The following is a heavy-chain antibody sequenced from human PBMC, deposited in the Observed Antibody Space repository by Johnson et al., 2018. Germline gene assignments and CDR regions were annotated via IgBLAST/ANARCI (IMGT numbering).Heavy chain of an antibody. CDR2: IDQDGSEK. Sequence: EVQLVETGGGLVQPGGSLRLSCAASEFTFRSYWMTWVRQAPGKGLEWVANIDQDGSEKYYVDSVKGRFTIPRDNAKNSLYLQRNSLRAEDTAVYYCARDSNYKYYFYIDVWGKGTTVTVSS. V-gene: IGHV3-7*01. J-gene: IGHJ6*03. CDR3: ARDSNYKYYFYIDV. CDR1: EFTFRSYW. D-gene: IGHD4-11*01.